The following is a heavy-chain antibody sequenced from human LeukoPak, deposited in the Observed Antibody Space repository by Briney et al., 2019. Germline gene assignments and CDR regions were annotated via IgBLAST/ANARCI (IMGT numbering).Heavy chain of an antibody. CDR1: GGSFSGYY. Sequence: TSETLSLTCAVYGGSFSGYYWSWIRQPPGKGLEWIGEINHSGSTNYNLSLKSRVTISVDTSKNQFSLKLSSVTAADTAVYYCARAIPGFDYWGQGTLVTVSS. CDR3: ARAIPGFDY. V-gene: IGHV4-34*01. CDR2: INHSGST. J-gene: IGHJ4*02.